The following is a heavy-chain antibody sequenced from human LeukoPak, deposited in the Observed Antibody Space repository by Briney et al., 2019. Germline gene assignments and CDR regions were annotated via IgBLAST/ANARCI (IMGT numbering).Heavy chain of an antibody. CDR1: GGSISSYY. CDR2: IYYSGST. J-gene: IGHJ4*02. D-gene: IGHD4-17*01. CDR3: ARGTTVTKAPFDY. Sequence: SETLSLTCTVSGGSISSYYWSWIRQPPGKGLEWIGYIYYSGSTNYNPSLKSRVTISVDTSKNQFSLKLSSVTAADTAVYYCARGTTVTKAPFDYWGQGTLVTVSS. V-gene: IGHV4-59*08.